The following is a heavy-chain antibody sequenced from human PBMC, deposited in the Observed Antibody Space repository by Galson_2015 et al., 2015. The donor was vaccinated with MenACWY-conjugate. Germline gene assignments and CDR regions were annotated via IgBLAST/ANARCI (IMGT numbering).Heavy chain of an antibody. D-gene: IGHD3-16*01. J-gene: IGHJ6*02. Sequence: SLRLSCAASGFTSSSYWMHWVRQAPGKGLVWVSRINSDGSSTSYADSVKGRFTISRDNAKNTLYLQMNSLRAEDTAVYYCASLFWDYYYYGMDVWGQGTTVTVSS. CDR3: ASLFWDYYYYGMDV. V-gene: IGHV3-74*01. CDR1: GFTSSSYW. CDR2: INSDGSST.